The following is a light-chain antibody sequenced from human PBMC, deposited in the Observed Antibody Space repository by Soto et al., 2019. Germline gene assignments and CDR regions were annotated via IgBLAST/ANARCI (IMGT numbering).Light chain of an antibody. J-gene: IGKJ4*01. CDR1: QGIGNF. Sequence: DIEMTQSPSSLSASLGDTVTITCRASQGIGNFLAWYQQKPGDVPKLLIYAASTVQSGGPSRFSGSGSGTDFTRTISSLQAEDVATYFCHRYNSGPLTLGGGNRVEIK. CDR2: AAS. V-gene: IGKV1-27*01. CDR3: HRYNSGPLT.